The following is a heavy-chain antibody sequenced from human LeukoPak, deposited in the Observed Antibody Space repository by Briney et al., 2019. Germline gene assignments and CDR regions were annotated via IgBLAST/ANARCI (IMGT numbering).Heavy chain of an antibody. CDR3: ARLTSSWSFDY. Sequence: GESLKISCNGSGYXFTNYWICWVRQMPGKGLEWMGMISPDGSDTRYSPSFQGQVTISADKSITTAYLQWSSLKASDTAMYYCARLTSSWSFDYWGQGTLVTVSS. CDR1: GYXFTNYW. J-gene: IGHJ4*02. V-gene: IGHV5-51*01. CDR2: ISPDGSDT. D-gene: IGHD6-13*01.